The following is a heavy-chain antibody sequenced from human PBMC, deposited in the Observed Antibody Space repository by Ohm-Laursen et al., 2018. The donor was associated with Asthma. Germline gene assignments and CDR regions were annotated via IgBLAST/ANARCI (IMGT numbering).Heavy chain of an antibody. Sequence: ASSVKVSCKASGGTFSSYAISWVRQAPGQGLEWMGGIIPIFGTANYAQKFQGRVTITADESTSAAYMELSSLRSEDTAVYYCAREVAGITPGVGWFDPWGQGTLVTVSS. V-gene: IGHV1-69*01. J-gene: IGHJ5*02. CDR1: GGTFSSYA. CDR3: AREVAGITPGVGWFDP. D-gene: IGHD6-19*01. CDR2: IIPIFGTA.